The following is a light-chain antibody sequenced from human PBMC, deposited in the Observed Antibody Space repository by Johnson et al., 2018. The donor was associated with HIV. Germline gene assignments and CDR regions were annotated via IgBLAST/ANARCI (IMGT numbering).Light chain of an antibody. Sequence: QSVLTQPPSVSAAPGQKVTISCSGSSSDMGNYAESCCHQLPGTAPKFLIYDNIVRPSGIHDRLSGSKSASLGTLGITGPWPEDEADYYCGAWDNSLSGGLFGFGTGTKVTVL. V-gene: IGLV1-41*01. CDR1: SSDMGNYA. CDR3: GAWDNSLSGGLFG. J-gene: IGLJ1*01. CDR2: DNI.